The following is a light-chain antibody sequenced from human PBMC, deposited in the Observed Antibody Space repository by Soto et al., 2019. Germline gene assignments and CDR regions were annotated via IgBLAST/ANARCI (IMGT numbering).Light chain of an antibody. V-gene: IGKV1-5*01. J-gene: IGKJ2*01. CDR2: DAS. Sequence: DIEMTQSPSTLSASLGDRVTITCRASQSISSWLAWYQQKPGKAPKVLIYDASSLESGVPSRFSGSGSGTEFTLTISSLQPDDFATYYCEQYNSYSYPCGQGTKVDIX. CDR3: EQYNSYSYP. CDR1: QSISSW.